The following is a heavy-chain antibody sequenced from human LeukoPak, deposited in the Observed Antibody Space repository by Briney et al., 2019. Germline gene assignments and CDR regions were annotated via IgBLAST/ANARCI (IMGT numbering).Heavy chain of an antibody. CDR1: GGSFSGYY. CDR3: ARTKIQLWSQFDY. V-gene: IGHV4-34*01. Sequence: SETLSLTCAVYGGSFSGYYWSWIRQPPGKGLEWIGEINHSGSTNYNPSLKSRVTISVDTSKNQFSLKLSSVTAADTAVYYCARTKIQLWSQFDYWGQGTLVTVSS. J-gene: IGHJ4*02. CDR2: INHSGST. D-gene: IGHD5-18*01.